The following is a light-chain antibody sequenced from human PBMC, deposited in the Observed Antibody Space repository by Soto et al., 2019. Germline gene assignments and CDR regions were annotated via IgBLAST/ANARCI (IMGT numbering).Light chain of an antibody. CDR1: SSDVGGYKY. CDR2: EVS. V-gene: IGLV2-8*01. J-gene: IGLJ3*02. CDR3: SSYAGSILGV. Sequence: QSALTQPPSASGSPGQSVTISCTGTSSDVGGYKYVSWYQQHPGKAPKLMIYEVSKRPSGVPDRFSGSKSGNTASLTVSGLQAEDEADYYCSSYAGSILGVFGGETQLTVL.